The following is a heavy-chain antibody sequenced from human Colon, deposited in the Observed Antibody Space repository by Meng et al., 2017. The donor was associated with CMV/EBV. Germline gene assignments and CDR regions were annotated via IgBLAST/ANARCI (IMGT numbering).Heavy chain of an antibody. Sequence: TSTNFVMTACGKAPGKGMDWGANIPQEGSNEYSVDSSKGRLTVYRDTAKHSVYLQMTNLSAEDSAVYYCARGGFPLRNGYAFAFDLWGQGTMVTVSS. V-gene: IGHV3-7*01. CDR2: IPQEGSNE. CDR1: TSTNFV. CDR3: ARGGFPLRNGYAFAFDL. J-gene: IGHJ3*01. D-gene: IGHD5-24*01.